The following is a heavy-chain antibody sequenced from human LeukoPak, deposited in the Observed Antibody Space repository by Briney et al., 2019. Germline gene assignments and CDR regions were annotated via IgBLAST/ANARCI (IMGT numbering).Heavy chain of an antibody. CDR1: GGSISSSSYY. J-gene: IGHJ4*02. V-gene: IGHV4-39*01. D-gene: IGHD3-22*01. CDR3: ARVWVIIDY. Sequence: PSGTLSLTCTVSGGSISSSSYYWGWIRQPPGRGLEWIGSIYYSGSTYYNPSLKSRVTISVDTSKNQFSLKLSSVTAADTAVYYCARVWVIIDYWGQGTLVTVSS. CDR2: IYYSGST.